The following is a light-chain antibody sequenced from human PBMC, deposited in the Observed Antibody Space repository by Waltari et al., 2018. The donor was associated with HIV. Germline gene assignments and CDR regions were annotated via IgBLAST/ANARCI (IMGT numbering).Light chain of an antibody. CDR2: WAS. V-gene: IGKV4-1*01. CDR3: QQYYGSPYT. CDR1: QSVLYSSNNKNY. J-gene: IGKJ2*01. Sequence: DIVMTQSPDSLAVSLGERATINCKSSQSVLYSSNNKNYLAWYQQKPGQPPKLLIFWASTRESGVPDRFSGSGSGTDFTLTISSLQAEDVAVYYCQQYYGSPYTFGQGPSWR.